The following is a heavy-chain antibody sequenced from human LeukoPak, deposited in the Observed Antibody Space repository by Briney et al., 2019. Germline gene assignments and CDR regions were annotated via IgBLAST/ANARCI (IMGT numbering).Heavy chain of an antibody. V-gene: IGHV1-18*01. CDR3: ARPRLRGSGSAYYFDF. D-gene: IGHD3-10*01. CDR2: ISAYNGHT. Sequence: GASVKVSCKASGYTFTSYGLTWVRQAPGQGLEWMGWISAYNGHTKYPQKLQGRVTMTTDTSTSTAYMELRSLRSDDTAVYYCARPRLRGSGSAYYFDFWGQGTLVTVSS. J-gene: IGHJ4*02. CDR1: GYTFTSYG.